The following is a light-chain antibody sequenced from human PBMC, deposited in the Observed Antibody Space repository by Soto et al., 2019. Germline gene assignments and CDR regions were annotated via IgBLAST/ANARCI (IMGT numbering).Light chain of an antibody. V-gene: IGLV1-51*01. CDR1: SSNIERNF. CDR2: DDN. Sequence: QSVLTQPPSVSAAPGQKVTISCCGSSSNIERNFVSWYQHRPGTAPKLLIFDDNRRPSGIPDRFSGSKSGTSATLGITGLQTGDEADYYCGTWDLSLSEVVFGGGTKVTVL. J-gene: IGLJ2*01. CDR3: GTWDLSLSEVV.